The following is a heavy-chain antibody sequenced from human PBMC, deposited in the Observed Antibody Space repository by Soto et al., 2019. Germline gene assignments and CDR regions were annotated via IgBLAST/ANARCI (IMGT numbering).Heavy chain of an antibody. D-gene: IGHD5-18*01. V-gene: IGHV1-46*01. Sequence: ASVKVFCKASGYIFSNYYMHWMRQAPGQGLEWMGIINPSGSSATYAQKFQGRVTVTADTSTTTAYLELRSLISDDTAVYYCAREVDTTMDDQYYYYGMDVWGQGTTVTVSS. CDR3: AREVDTTMDDQYYYYGMDV. CDR2: INPSGSSA. CDR1: GYIFSNYY. J-gene: IGHJ6*02.